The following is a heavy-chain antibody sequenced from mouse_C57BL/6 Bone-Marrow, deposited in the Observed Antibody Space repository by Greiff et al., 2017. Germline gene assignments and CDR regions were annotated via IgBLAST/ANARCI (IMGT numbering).Heavy chain of an antibody. J-gene: IGHJ2*01. CDR1: GYTFTSYW. CDR3: ARPSRGDPFDY. V-gene: IGHV1-64*01. Sequence: QVQLQQSGAELVKPGASVKLSCKASGYTFTSYWMHWVKQRPGQGLEWIGMIHPNSGSTNYNEKFKSKATLTVDKSSSTAYMQLSSLTSEDSAVYYCARPSRGDPFDYWGQGTTLTVSS. CDR2: IHPNSGST. D-gene: IGHD3-3*01.